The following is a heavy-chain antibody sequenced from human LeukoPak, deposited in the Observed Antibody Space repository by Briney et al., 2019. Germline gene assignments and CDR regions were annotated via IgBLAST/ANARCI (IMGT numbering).Heavy chain of an antibody. CDR3: ARGGGYCTGGTCYSNRYYFDY. CDR2: INHSGST. Sequence: SETLSLTCAVYGGSFSGYYWSWIRQPPGKGLEWIGEINHSGSTNYNPSLKSRVTMSVDTSTSQFSLKLSSVTAADTAVYYCARGGGYCTGGTCYSNRYYFDYWGQGTLVTVSS. CDR1: GGSFSGYY. D-gene: IGHD2-15*01. V-gene: IGHV4-34*01. J-gene: IGHJ4*02.